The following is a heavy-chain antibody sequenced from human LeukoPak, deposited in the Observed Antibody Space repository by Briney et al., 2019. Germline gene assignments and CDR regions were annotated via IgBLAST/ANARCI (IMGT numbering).Heavy chain of an antibody. Sequence: GGSLRLSCAASGFTFSSYAMSWVRQAPGKGLEWVSSISDSADNTYYADSVEGRFTISRDNSKNTLFLQMNSLGAEDTAVYYCAKVYWYGSGSFIFDYWGQGTLVTVSS. CDR1: GFTFSSYA. D-gene: IGHD3-10*01. CDR3: AKVYWYGSGSFIFDY. CDR2: ISDSADNT. J-gene: IGHJ4*02. V-gene: IGHV3-23*01.